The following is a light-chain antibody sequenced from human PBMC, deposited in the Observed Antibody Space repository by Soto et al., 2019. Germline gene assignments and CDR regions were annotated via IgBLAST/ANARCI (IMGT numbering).Light chain of an antibody. Sequence: EIVLTRSPGTLSLSPGEKATLSCKASQSVSSSYLAWYQKKPGQAPRLXIYGASSRATGIPDRFSGSGSGTDLTLTISRLENEDFAVYYCQQYGSSPPITVGQGTRLEIK. V-gene: IGKV3-20*01. CDR2: GAS. J-gene: IGKJ5*01. CDR3: QQYGSSPPIT. CDR1: QSVSSSY.